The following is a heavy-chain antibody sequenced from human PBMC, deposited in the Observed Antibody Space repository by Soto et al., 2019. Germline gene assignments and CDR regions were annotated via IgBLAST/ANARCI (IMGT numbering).Heavy chain of an antibody. Sequence: SETLSLTCTVSGGSISSGDYYWSWIRQPPGKGLEWIGYIYYSGSTYYNPSLKSRVTISVDTSKNQFSLKLSSVTAADTAVYYCARGDNWNDGVFDYWGQGTLVTVS. V-gene: IGHV4-30-4*02. J-gene: IGHJ4*02. CDR2: IYYSGST. D-gene: IGHD1-1*01. CDR3: ARGDNWNDGVFDY. CDR1: GGSISSGDYY.